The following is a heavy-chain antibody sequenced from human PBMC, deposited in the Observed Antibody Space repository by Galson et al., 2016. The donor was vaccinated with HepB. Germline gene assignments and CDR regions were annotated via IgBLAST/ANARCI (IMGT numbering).Heavy chain of an antibody. D-gene: IGHD3-9*01. CDR1: GFTFSSYT. V-gene: IGHV3-23*01. Sequence: SLRLSCAASGFTFSSYTMSWVRQAPGKGLEWVSSISGSSIITYYADSVKGRFTISRDNSKNTLYLQMNSLRAEDTAVYYCAKEGRDILTGYYNGVAFDIWGQGTMVTVSS. CDR3: AKEGRDILTGYYNGVAFDI. J-gene: IGHJ3*02. CDR2: ISGSSIIT.